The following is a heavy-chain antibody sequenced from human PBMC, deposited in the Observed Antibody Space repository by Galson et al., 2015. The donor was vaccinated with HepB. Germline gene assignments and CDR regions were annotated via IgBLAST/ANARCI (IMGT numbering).Heavy chain of an antibody. CDR3: VLGYSSSWHLGENWD. V-gene: IGHV1-46*01. J-gene: IGHJ4*02. CDR2: INPSGGST. CDR1: GYTFTSYY. D-gene: IGHD6-13*01. Sequence: SVKVSCKASGYTFTSYYMHWVRQAPGQGLEWMGIINPSGGSTSYAQKFQGRVTMTRDTSTSTVYMELSSLRSEDTAVYYCVLGYSSSWHLGENWDWGQGTLVTVSS.